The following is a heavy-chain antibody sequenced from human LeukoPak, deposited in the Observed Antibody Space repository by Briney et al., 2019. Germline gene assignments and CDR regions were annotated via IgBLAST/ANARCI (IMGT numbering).Heavy chain of an antibody. D-gene: IGHD4-17*01. J-gene: IGHJ6*02. CDR1: GGSVSSGSYY. CDR2: IYYSGST. Sequence: SETLSLTCTVSGGSVSSGSYYWSWIRQPPGKGLEWIGYIYYSGSTNYNPSLKSRVIISVDTSKNQFSLKLSSVTAADTAVYYCARGDGDTYGMDVWGQGTTVTVSS. V-gene: IGHV4-61*01. CDR3: ARGDGDTYGMDV.